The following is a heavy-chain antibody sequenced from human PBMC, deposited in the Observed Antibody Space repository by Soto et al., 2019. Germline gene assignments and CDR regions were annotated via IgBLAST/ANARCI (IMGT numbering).Heavy chain of an antibody. CDR1: GFTFSSYS. Sequence: EVQLAESGGGLVQPGGSLRLSCAASGFTFSSYSMNWVRQAPGKGLEWVSYISSSSSTIYYADSVKGRFTISRDNAKNSLYLQMNSLRAEDTAVYYGARDSGYSYGPFDYWGQGTLVTVSS. D-gene: IGHD5-18*01. CDR2: ISSSSSTI. CDR3: ARDSGYSYGPFDY. V-gene: IGHV3-48*01. J-gene: IGHJ4*02.